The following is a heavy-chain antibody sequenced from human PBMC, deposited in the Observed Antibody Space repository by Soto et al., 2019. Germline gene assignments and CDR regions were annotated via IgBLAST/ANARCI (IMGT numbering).Heavy chain of an antibody. D-gene: IGHD3-9*01. CDR2: ISAYNGNT. CDR1: GYTFTSYG. Sequence: QVPLVQSGAEVKKPGASVKVSCKASGYTFTSYGISWVRQAPGQGLEWMGWISAYNGNTNYAQKLQGRVTMTTDTSMSTAYMELRSLRSDDTAVYYCARGGYDILTGYSQGFDPWGQGTLVTVSS. V-gene: IGHV1-18*01. J-gene: IGHJ5*02. CDR3: ARGGYDILTGYSQGFDP.